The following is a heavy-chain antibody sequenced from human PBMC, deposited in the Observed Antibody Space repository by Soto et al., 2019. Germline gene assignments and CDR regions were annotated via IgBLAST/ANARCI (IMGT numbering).Heavy chain of an antibody. CDR2: IYYTGTT. D-gene: IGHD2-21*02. J-gene: IGHJ4*02. V-gene: IGHV4-31*03. Sequence: QVQLQESGPGLVKPSQTLSLTCTVSGGSISSGGYYWNWIRQHPGKGLEWIAYIYYTGTTYYNPSPKRRVTISIDRSNNLFSLMLSSVTAADTAVYYCARDLRLDSWGPGTLVTVSS. CDR3: ARDLRLDS. CDR1: GGSISSGGYY.